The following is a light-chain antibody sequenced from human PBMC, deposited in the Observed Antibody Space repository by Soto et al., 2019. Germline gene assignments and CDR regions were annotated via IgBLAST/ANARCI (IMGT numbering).Light chain of an antibody. CDR2: GAS. CDR1: QSVTSSY. CDR3: QQYGSSPLFT. J-gene: IGKJ3*01. V-gene: IGKV3-20*01. Sequence: ELVLTQSPGTLSLSPGERATLSCRASQSVTSSYLAWYQQKPGQAPRRLIYGASSRATGIPDRFSGSGSGTDFTLTISRLEAEDFAVHYCQQYGSSPLFTFGPGNKVDI.